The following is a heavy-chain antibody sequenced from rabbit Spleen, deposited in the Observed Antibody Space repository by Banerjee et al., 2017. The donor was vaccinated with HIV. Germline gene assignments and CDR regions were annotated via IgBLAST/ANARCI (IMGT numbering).Heavy chain of an antibody. CDR2: IDPVFGIT. Sequence: QRKETGGGLVQPGGSLKLSCKASGFDFSSYGVSWVRQAPGKGLEWIGYIDPVFGITYYANWVNGRFTISSHNAQNTLFLQLNSLTAADTATYFCARASSGAGATGYGYWGLWGPGTLVTVS. CDR1: GFDFSSYG. CDR3: ARASSGAGATGYGYWGL. V-gene: IGHV1S7*01. J-gene: IGHJ6*01. D-gene: IGHD6-1*01.